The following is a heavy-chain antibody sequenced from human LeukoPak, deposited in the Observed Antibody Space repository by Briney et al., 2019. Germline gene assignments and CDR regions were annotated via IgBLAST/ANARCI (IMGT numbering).Heavy chain of an antibody. CDR1: GFTVSSND. D-gene: IGHD3-22*01. CDR2: IYSGGRT. J-gene: IGHJ4*02. Sequence: GGSLRLSCAASGFTVSSNDMSWVRQAPGKGLEWVSVIYSGGRTFYADSVKGRFTISRDNSKNTLYLQMNSLRAEDTAVYYCAIYDSSGYYNYWGQGTLVTVFS. CDR3: AIYDSSGYYNY. V-gene: IGHV3-53*01.